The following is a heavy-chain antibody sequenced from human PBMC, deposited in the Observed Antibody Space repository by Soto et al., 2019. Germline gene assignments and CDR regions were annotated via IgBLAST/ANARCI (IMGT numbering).Heavy chain of an antibody. CDR2: ISGSGGST. CDR3: AKDVGIAAAGIPYYFDY. D-gene: IGHD6-13*01. V-gene: IGHV3-23*01. J-gene: IGHJ4*02. Sequence: PGGSLRLSCAASGFTFSSYAMSWVRQAPGKGLEWVSAISGSGGSTYYADSVKGRFTISRDNSKNTLYLQMNSLRAEDTAVYYCAKDVGIAAAGIPYYFDYWGQGTLVTVSS. CDR1: GFTFSSYA.